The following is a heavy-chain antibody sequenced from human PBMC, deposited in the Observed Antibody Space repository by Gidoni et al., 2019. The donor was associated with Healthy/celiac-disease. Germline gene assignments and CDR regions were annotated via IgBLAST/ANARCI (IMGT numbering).Heavy chain of an antibody. CDR2: IYTSGST. Sequence: QVQLQESGPGLVKPSQTLSLTCTVSGGSISRGSYYWSWIRQPSGKGLEWIGRIYTSGSTNYNPSLKSRVTMSVETSKNQFSLKLSSVTAADTAVYYCARTAGYSYGYGGFDYWGQGTLVTVSS. D-gene: IGHD5-18*01. V-gene: IGHV4-61*02. CDR1: GGSISRGSYY. CDR3: ARTAGYSYGYGGFDY. J-gene: IGHJ4*02.